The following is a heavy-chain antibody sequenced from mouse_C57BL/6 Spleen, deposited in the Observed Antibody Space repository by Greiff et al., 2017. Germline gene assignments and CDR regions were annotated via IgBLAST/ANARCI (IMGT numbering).Heavy chain of an antibody. Sequence: QVQLQQSGAELVRPGASVTLSCKASGYTFTDYEMHWVKQTPVHGLEWIGAIDPETGGTAYNQKFKGKAILTADKSSSTAYMELRSLTSEDSAVYDCTDYYSNYRYFDVWGTGTTVTVSS. D-gene: IGHD2-5*01. CDR1: GYTFTDYE. CDR2: IDPETGGT. V-gene: IGHV1-15*01. CDR3: TDYYSNYRYFDV. J-gene: IGHJ1*03.